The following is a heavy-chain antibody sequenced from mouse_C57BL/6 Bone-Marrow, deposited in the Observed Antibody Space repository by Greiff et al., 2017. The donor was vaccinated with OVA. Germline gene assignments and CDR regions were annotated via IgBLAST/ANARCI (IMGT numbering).Heavy chain of an antibody. V-gene: IGHV1-76*01. CDR3: AREGLRGAYYFDY. J-gene: IGHJ2*01. CDR1: GYTFTDYY. CDR2: IYPGSGNT. D-gene: IGHD2-2*01. Sequence: QVQLQQSGAELVRPGASVKLSCKASGYTFTDYYINWVKQRPGQGLEWIARIYPGSGNTYYNEKFKGKATLTAEKSSSTAYMQLSSLTSEDSAVYFCAREGLRGAYYFDYWGQGTTLTVSS.